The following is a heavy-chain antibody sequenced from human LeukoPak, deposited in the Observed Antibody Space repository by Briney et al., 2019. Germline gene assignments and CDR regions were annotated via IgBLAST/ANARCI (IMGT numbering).Heavy chain of an antibody. CDR1: GFTFSSSG. CDR3: ARDRGPRTGFMVREAYDY. D-gene: IGHD3-10*01. V-gene: IGHV3-74*01. CDR2: INTDGSIT. Sequence: PGRSLRLSCAASGFTFSSSGMHWVRQAPGKGLVWVSRINTDGSITNYADSVKGRFSISRDNAKNTLYLQMSSLRAEDTAVYYWARDRGPRTGFMVREAYDYWGQGTLVTVSS. J-gene: IGHJ4*02.